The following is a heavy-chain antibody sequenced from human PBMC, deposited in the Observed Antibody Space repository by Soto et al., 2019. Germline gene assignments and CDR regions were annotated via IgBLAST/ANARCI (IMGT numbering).Heavy chain of an antibody. D-gene: IGHD6-25*01. J-gene: IGHJ6*03. CDR1: GFTFSDHY. CDR2: TRNKANSYTT. CDR3: ARVRGYNSGYFYYYMDV. Sequence: GESLKISCAASGFTFSDHYMDWVRQAPGKGLEWVGRTRNKANSYTTEYAASVKGRFTISRDDSKNSLYLQVNSLKTEDTAVYYCARVRGYNSGYFYYYMDVWGKGTTVTVSS. V-gene: IGHV3-72*01.